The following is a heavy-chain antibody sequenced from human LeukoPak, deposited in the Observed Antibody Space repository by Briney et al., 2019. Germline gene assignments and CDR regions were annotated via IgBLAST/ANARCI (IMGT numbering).Heavy chain of an antibody. D-gene: IGHD2-15*01. CDR1: GFTFSSYS. CDR2: ISSSGSTI. CDR3: ARDLSLYCSGGSCYSLNY. Sequence: GGSLRLSCAASGFTFSSYSMNWVRQAPGKGLEWVSYISSSGSTIYYADSVKGRFTISRDNAKNSLYLQMNRLRAEDTAVYYCARDLSLYCSGGSCYSLNYWGQGTLVTVSS. J-gene: IGHJ4*02. V-gene: IGHV3-48*04.